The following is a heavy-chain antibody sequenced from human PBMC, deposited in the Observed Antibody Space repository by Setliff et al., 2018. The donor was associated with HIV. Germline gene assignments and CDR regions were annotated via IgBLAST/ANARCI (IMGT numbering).Heavy chain of an antibody. J-gene: IGHJ3*02. CDR3: ARQDSSGLGYAFDI. V-gene: IGHV4-39*01. CDR1: GGSSYY. D-gene: IGHD6-19*01. Sequence: KPSETLSLTCTVSGGSSYYWGWIRQPPGKGLEWIGSIYYSGSTYYYNPALKSRVTISVDTSKNQFSLKLSSVTAADTAVYYCARQDSSGLGYAFDIWGQGTMVTVSS. CDR2: IYYSGST.